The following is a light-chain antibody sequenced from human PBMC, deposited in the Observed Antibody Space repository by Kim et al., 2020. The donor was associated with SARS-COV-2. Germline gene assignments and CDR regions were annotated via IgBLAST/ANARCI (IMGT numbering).Light chain of an antibody. CDR2: SNN. Sequence: GQRVSISCSGSSSNIGSTTVHWYQQLPGTAPKLLIYSNNERPLGVADRFSGSKSGTSASLAISGLQSEDEADDYCAAWDDSLNGWVFGGGTQLTVL. CDR1: SSNIGSTT. CDR3: AAWDDSLNGWV. V-gene: IGLV1-44*01. J-gene: IGLJ3*02.